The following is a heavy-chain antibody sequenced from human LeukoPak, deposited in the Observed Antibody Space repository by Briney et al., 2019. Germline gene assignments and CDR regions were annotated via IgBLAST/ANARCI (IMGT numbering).Heavy chain of an antibody. V-gene: IGHV3-23*01. D-gene: IGHD2-2*02. CDR2: ISGSGGST. CDR1: GFAFSSYA. J-gene: IGHJ6*02. CDR3: AVVPAAILGYYYYGMDV. Sequence: GGSLRLSCAASGFAFSSYAISWVRQAPGKGLEWVSAISGSGGSTYYADSVKGRFTISRDNSKNTLYLQMNSLRAEDTAVYYCAVVPAAILGYYYYGMDVWGQGTTVTVSS.